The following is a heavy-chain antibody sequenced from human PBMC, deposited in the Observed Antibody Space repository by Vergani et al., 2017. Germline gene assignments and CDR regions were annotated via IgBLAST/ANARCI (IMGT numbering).Heavy chain of an antibody. Sequence: EVQLVESGGGLVKPGGSLRLSCAASGFTFSSYSMNWVRQAPGKGLEWVSSISSSSSYIYYAASVKGRFTISRDNAKNSLYLQMNSLRAEDTAVYYCARGAVQGVIITDWFDPWGQGTLVTVSS. J-gene: IGHJ5*02. CDR1: GFTFSSYS. D-gene: IGHD3-10*01. CDR2: ISSSSSYI. CDR3: ARGAVQGVIITDWFDP. V-gene: IGHV3-21*01.